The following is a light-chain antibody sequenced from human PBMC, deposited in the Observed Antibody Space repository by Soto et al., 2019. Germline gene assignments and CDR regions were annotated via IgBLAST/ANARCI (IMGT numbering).Light chain of an antibody. Sequence: QSVLTQPPSASGTPGQRVTISCSGSSSNIGSNTVNWHQQLPGTARKLLIYSNNQRPSGVPDRFAGSKSGPSASLASSGRQSEDQLDYYCAAWDDSLNGYVFGTGTKLTVL. J-gene: IGLJ1*01. CDR2: SNN. CDR1: SSNIGSNT. V-gene: IGLV1-44*01. CDR3: AAWDDSLNGYV.